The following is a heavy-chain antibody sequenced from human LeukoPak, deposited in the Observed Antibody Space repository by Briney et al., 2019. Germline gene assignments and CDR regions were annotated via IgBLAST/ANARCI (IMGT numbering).Heavy chain of an antibody. CDR3: AKDRYSSGWYAPFSYYYGMDV. D-gene: IGHD6-19*01. CDR2: ISSDASNK. Sequence: GGSLRLSCAASGFNFSSYGMHWVRQAPGKGLEWLAVISSDASNKYYADSVKGRFTISRDNSKNTLYLQMNSLRAEDTAVYYCAKDRYSSGWYAPFSYYYGMDVWGQGTTVTVSS. V-gene: IGHV3-30*18. CDR1: GFNFSSYG. J-gene: IGHJ6*02.